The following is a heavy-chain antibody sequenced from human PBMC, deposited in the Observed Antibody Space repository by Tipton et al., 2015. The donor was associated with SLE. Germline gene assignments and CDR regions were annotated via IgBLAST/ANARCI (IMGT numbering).Heavy chain of an antibody. V-gene: IGHV4-31*03. CDR1: GGSISSYF. Sequence: TLSLTCTVSGGSISSYFWSWIRQHPGKGLEWIGNIYHSGSTYYTPSLKSRVTISVDTSKNQFSLKLSSVTAADTAVYYCASYDSSGYFDYWGQGTLVTVSS. J-gene: IGHJ4*02. CDR3: ASYDSSGYFDY. CDR2: IYHSGST. D-gene: IGHD3-22*01.